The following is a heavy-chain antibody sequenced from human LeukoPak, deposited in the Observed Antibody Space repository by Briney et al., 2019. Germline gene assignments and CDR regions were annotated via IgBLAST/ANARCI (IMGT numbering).Heavy chain of an antibody. J-gene: IGHJ4*02. CDR2: INPNSGGT. CDR3: ARGRYSYGYVDY. CDR1: GYTFTGYY. Sequence: ASVKVSCKASGYTFTGYYMHWVRQAPGQGLEWMGLINPNSGGTNYAQKFQGRVTMTGDTSISTAYMELSRLRSDDTAVYYCARGRYSYGYVDYWGQGTLVTVSS. D-gene: IGHD5-18*01. V-gene: IGHV1-2*02.